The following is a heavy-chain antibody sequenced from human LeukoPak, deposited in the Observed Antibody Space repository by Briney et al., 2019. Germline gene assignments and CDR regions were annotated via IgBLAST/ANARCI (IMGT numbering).Heavy chain of an antibody. CDR1: GFTFSDYY. V-gene: IGHV3-11*06. Sequence: PGGSLRFSCVASGFTFSDYYMSWIRQAPGKGLEWVSYISSSSSYTNYADSVKGRFTISRDNAKNSLYLQMNSLRAEDTGVYYCARDGHYTIYELRFDYWGQGALVTVSS. CDR3: ARDGHYTIYELRFDY. J-gene: IGHJ4*02. D-gene: IGHD5/OR15-5a*01. CDR2: ISSSSSYT.